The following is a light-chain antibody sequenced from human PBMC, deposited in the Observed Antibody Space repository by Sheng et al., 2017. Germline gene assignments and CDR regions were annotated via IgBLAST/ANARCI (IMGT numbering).Light chain of an antibody. J-gene: IGKJ4*01. Sequence: DIQVTQSPSSLSASVGDRVTITCQASQDINIYLNWFQQKPGKAPTLLIYDASNLQTGVPSRFSGSGSGTHFTFTIHSLQPEDFATYYCQQYNSYPLTFGGGTKVEIK. CDR1: QDINIY. CDR3: QQYNSYPLT. V-gene: IGKV1-33*01. CDR2: DAS.